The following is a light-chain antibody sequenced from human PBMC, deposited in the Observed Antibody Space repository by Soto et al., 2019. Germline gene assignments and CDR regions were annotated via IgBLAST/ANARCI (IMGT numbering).Light chain of an antibody. Sequence: QSVLTQPDSVSGSPGQSITISCTGISSYVGIYNLVSWYQQHPGRVPKLIIYEDSMRPSGVSDRFSGSKSGNTASLTISGLQAEDEVDYYCCSYAYSSVVFGGGTKVTVL. CDR3: CSYAYSSVV. CDR2: EDS. CDR1: SSYVGIYNL. V-gene: IGLV2-23*01. J-gene: IGLJ2*01.